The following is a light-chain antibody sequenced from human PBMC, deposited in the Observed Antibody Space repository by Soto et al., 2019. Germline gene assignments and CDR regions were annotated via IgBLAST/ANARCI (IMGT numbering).Light chain of an antibody. CDR3: SSYAGRNIVV. Sequence: QSALTQPPSASGSPGQSVTISCTGTSSDVGGYNFVSWYQQHPGKAPKLMIYEVSERPSGVPDRFSGYKSGNTASLTVSGLPAEDEADYYCSSYAGRNIVVFGGGTKLTVL. J-gene: IGLJ2*01. CDR2: EVS. V-gene: IGLV2-8*01. CDR1: SSDVGGYNF.